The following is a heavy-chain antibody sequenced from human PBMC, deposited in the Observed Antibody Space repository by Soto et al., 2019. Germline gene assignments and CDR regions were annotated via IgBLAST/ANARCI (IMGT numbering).Heavy chain of an antibody. V-gene: IGHV3-33*01. Sequence: PGGSLRLSCAASGFTFSSYGMHWVRQAPGKGLEWVAVIWYDGSNKYYADSVKGRFTISRDNSKNTLYLQMNSLRAEDTAVYYCARDSAGDLVVPGVRCYYYYYGMDVWGQGTRVT. CDR2: IWYDGSNK. CDR3: ARDSAGDLVVPGVRCYYYYYGMDV. D-gene: IGHD6-6*01. J-gene: IGHJ6*02. CDR1: GFTFSSYG.